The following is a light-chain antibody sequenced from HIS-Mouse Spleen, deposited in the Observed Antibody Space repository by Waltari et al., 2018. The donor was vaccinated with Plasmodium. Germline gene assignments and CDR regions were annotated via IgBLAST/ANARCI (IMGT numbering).Light chain of an antibody. CDR3: SSYTSSSTWV. J-gene: IGLJ3*02. CDR1: SSSLGCSHY. V-gene: IGLV2-14*01. Sequence: QSALTQPAPVSGSPGPSITIPRTGTSSSLGCSHYVSWYQQHPGKAPKLMIYEVSNRPSGVSNRFSGSKSGNTASLTISGLQAEDEADYYCSSYTSSSTWVFGGGTKLTVL. CDR2: EVS.